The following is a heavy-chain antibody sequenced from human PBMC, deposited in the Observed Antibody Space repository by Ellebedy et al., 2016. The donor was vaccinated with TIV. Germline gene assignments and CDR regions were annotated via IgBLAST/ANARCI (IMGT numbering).Heavy chain of an antibody. CDR3: ARAKVGIVDLSFDF. V-gene: IGHV1-69*13. J-gene: IGHJ4*02. CDR1: GGTFTSHA. CDR2: IIPVFGTT. D-gene: IGHD1-26*01. Sequence: SVKVSCKAPGGTFTSHAINWVRQAPGQGLEWMGGIIPVFGTTNFAQRFQGRVTITADESTSTAYMELSRLRSEDTALYYCARAKVGIVDLSFDFWGQGTLITVSS.